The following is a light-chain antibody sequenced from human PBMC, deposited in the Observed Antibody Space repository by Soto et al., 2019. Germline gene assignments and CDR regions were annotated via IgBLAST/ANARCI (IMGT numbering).Light chain of an antibody. V-gene: IGLV1-40*01. Sequence: SVLTQPPSVSGAPGQRVTISCTGSSSNIGAGYDVHWYQQLPGTAPKLLIYGNSNRPSGVPDRFSGSKSGTSASLAITGLQAEDEADYYCQSYDSSLSGSWVFGTGTKVTV. CDR2: GNS. CDR3: QSYDSSLSGSWV. CDR1: SSNIGAGYD. J-gene: IGLJ1*01.